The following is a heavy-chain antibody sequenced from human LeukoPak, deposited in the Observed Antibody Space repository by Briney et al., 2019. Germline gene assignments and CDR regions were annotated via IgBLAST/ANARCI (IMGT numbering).Heavy chain of an antibody. Sequence: SQTLSLTCTVSGGSISSGGYYWSWIRQHPGKGLEWIGYIYYSGSTYYTPSLKSRVTISVDTSKNQFSLKLSSVTAADTAVYYCARVRAYDYVWGSYRTSYFDYWGQGTLVTVSS. CDR2: IYYSGST. J-gene: IGHJ4*02. D-gene: IGHD3-16*02. V-gene: IGHV4-31*03. CDR1: GGSISSGGYY. CDR3: ARVRAYDYVWGSYRTSYFDY.